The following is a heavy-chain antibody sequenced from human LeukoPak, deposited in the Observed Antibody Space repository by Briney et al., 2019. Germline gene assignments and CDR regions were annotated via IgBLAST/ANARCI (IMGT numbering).Heavy chain of an antibody. CDR3: AKAKGYSGNGDFDY. CDR1: GFTFDDYA. CDR2: ISWNSGSI. D-gene: IGHD1-26*01. Sequence: GGSLRLSCAASGFTFDDYAVHWVRQAPGKGLEWVSGISWNSGSIGYADSVKGRFTISRDNAKNSLYLQMNSLRAEDTALYYCAKAKGYSGNGDFDYWGQGTLVTVSS. J-gene: IGHJ4*02. V-gene: IGHV3-9*01.